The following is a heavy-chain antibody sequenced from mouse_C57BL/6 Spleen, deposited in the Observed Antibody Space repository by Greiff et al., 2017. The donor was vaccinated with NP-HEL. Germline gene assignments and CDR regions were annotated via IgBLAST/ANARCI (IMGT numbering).Heavy chain of an antibody. D-gene: IGHD1-1*01. CDR2: IDPSDSYT. V-gene: IGHV1-69*01. J-gene: IGHJ2*01. Sequence: VQLQQPGAELVMPGASVKLSCKASGYTFTSYWMHWVKQRPGQGLEWIGEIDPSDSYTNYNQKFKGKSTLTVDKSSSTAYMQLSSLTSEDSAVYYCARCDYGSPYFDYWGQGTTLTVSS. CDR3: ARCDYGSPYFDY. CDR1: GYTFTSYW.